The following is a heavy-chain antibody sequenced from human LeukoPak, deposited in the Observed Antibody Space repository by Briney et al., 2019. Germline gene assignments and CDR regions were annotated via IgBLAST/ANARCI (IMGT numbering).Heavy chain of an antibody. CDR3: ASLFIADRDYYYYYGMDV. CDR2: IRYDGSDK. V-gene: IGHV3-30*02. Sequence: GGSLRLSCAASGFTFSTYDMHWVRQAPGKGLEWVSFIRYDGSDKLYADSVKGRFTVSRDNSKNTLYLQMNSLRAEDTAVYYCASLFIADRDYYYYYGMDVWGQGTTVTVSS. CDR1: GFTFSTYD. J-gene: IGHJ6*02. D-gene: IGHD6-13*01.